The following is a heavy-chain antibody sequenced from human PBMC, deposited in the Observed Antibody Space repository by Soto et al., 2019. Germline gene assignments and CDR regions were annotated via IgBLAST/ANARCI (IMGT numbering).Heavy chain of an antibody. V-gene: IGHV3-73*01. J-gene: IGHJ4*02. CDR3: ARRIVATETFDY. Sequence: GGSLRLSCAASGFTFGASALQWVRQASGKGLEWLGRIGSRGESYATTYDVSVKGRFTISRDDSKKTAYLQMNSLESEDTAVYYCARRIVATETFDYWGQGTLVTVSS. CDR1: GFTFGASA. CDR2: IGSRGESYAT. D-gene: IGHD5-12*01.